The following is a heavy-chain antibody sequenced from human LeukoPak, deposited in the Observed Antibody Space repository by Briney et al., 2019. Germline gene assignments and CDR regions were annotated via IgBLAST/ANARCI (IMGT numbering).Heavy chain of an antibody. CDR3: ARGGWSLDS. V-gene: IGHV4-59*01. CDR2: IYYTGST. Sequence: KPSETLSPTCTVSGGSISNYFWSWIRQPPEKGLEWIGYIYYTGSTNYNPSLKSRVTISVDTSKNQFSLKLTSVTAADTAVYHCARGGWSLDSWGQGTLVTVSS. J-gene: IGHJ4*02. CDR1: GGSISNYF. D-gene: IGHD6-19*01.